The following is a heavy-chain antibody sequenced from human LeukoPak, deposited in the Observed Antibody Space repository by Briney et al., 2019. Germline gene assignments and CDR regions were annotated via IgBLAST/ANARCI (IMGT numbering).Heavy chain of an antibody. CDR1: GGSISSYY. CDR3: ARVKRATMIVDAFDI. Sequence: SETLSLTCTVSGGSISSYYWSWIRQPPGKGLEWIGYIYTSGSTNYNPSLKSRVTMSVDTSKNQFSLKLSSVTAADTAVYYCARVKRATMIVDAFDIWGQGTMVTVSS. J-gene: IGHJ3*02. V-gene: IGHV4-4*08. D-gene: IGHD3-22*01. CDR2: IYTSGST.